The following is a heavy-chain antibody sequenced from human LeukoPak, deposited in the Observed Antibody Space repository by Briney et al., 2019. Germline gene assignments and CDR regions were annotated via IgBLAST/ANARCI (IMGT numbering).Heavy chain of an antibody. V-gene: IGHV6-1*01. Sequence: SQTLSLTCAISGDSVPSNSAAWNWIRQSPSRGLEWLGRTYYRSKWYNDYAVSVKSQITINPDTSKNQFSLQLNSVTPEDTAVYYCAREDTAMDTGVCDYWGQGTLVTVSS. J-gene: IGHJ4*02. CDR2: TYYRSKWYN. D-gene: IGHD5-18*01. CDR3: AREDTAMDTGVCDY. CDR1: GDSVPSNSAA.